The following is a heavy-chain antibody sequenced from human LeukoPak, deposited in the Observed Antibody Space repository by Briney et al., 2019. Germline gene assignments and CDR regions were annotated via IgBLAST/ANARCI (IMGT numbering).Heavy chain of an antibody. Sequence: GGSLRLSCAASGFTFSTYSMNWVRQAPGKGLEWVSSISSSSYIYYADSVKGRFTISRDNAKNSLYLQMNSLRAEDMAVYYCARDGRGAVAGFDYWGQGTLVTVSS. CDR1: GFTFSTYS. V-gene: IGHV3-21*01. CDR3: ARDGRGAVAGFDY. J-gene: IGHJ4*02. D-gene: IGHD6-19*01. CDR2: ISSSSYI.